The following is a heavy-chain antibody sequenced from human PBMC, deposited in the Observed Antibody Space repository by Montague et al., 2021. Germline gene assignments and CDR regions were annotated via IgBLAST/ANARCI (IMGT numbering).Heavy chain of an antibody. CDR2: ISYSGRT. CDR1: GGSISNYF. D-gene: IGHD1-1*01. J-gene: IGHJ3*02. CDR3: ARDTTTDGFDI. Sequence: SETLSLTCTVSGGSISNYFWTWIRQPPGKGLEWIGFISYSGRTNFNPSLKSRVTTSLDTSKNQFSLNLSSVTAADTAVYYSARDTTTDGFDIWGQGTMVTVSS. V-gene: IGHV4-59*13.